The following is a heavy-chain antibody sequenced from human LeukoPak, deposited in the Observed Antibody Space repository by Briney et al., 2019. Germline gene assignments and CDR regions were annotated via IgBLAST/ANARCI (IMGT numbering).Heavy chain of an antibody. Sequence: GASVKVSCKASGYTFTGYYMHWVRQAPGQGLEWMGWINPNSGGTNYAQKFQGRVTMTRDTSISTAYMELSRLRSDDTAVYYFARAPEKPGKNWCDPWGQGTLVTVSS. D-gene: IGHD1-1*01. CDR1: GYTFTGYY. CDR3: ARAPEKPGKNWCDP. J-gene: IGHJ5*02. CDR2: INPNSGGT. V-gene: IGHV1-2*02.